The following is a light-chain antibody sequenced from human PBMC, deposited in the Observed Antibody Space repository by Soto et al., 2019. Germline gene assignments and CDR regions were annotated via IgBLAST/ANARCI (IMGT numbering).Light chain of an antibody. CDR3: PQSYRTPPT. J-gene: IGKJ1*01. V-gene: IGKV1-39*01. CDR1: QSISSY. CDR2: AAS. Sequence: DIQMTQSPSSLSASVRDRVTITCRASQSISSYLNWYQQKPGKAPNLLLYAASSLQSGVPSRFSGSGSGTDFTLTISSLQPEDFATYYCPQSYRTPPTFGQGTKVEIK.